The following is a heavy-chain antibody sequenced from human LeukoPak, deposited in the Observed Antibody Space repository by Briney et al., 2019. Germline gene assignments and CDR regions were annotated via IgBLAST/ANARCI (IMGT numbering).Heavy chain of an antibody. J-gene: IGHJ4*02. CDR3: ATEDAGYSGYDYLFDY. CDR2: FDPEDGER. CDR1: GYTLTDLS. Sequence: ASVKVSCKVSGYTLTDLSMHWVRQAPGKGREWMGGFDPEDGERIYAQKFQGRVTMTEDTSTDTAYMELSSLRSEDTAVYYCATEDAGYSGYDYLFDYWGQGTLVTVSS. D-gene: IGHD5-12*01. V-gene: IGHV1-24*01.